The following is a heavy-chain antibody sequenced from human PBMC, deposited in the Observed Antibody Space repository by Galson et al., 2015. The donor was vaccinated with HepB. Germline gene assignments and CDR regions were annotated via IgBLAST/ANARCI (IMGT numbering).Heavy chain of an antibody. D-gene: IGHD6-19*01. J-gene: IGHJ4*02. V-gene: IGHV4-61*08. CDR2: IYYSGST. CDR3: ARAEGYSSGWGFDY. CDR1: GGSVSSSAYY. Sequence: SETLSLTCTVSGGSVSSSAYYWNWIRQPPGKALEWLGYIYYSGSTNYNPSLSGRVTISVDTSKTQVSLKLTSVTAADTAVYYCARAEGYSSGWGFDYWGQGTLVSVSS.